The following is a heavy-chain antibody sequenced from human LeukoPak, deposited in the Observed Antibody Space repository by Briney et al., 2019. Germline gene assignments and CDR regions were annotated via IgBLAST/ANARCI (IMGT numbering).Heavy chain of an antibody. D-gene: IGHD1-1*01. CDR1: GFTFSSYA. CDR3: ARRSSGTTPVDY. Sequence: GGSLRLSCAASGFTFSSYAMTWVRQAPGKGLKWVSTISGSGGSTYYADSVKGRFTISRDNSKNTLYLQMNSLRAEDTAVYYCARRSSGTTPVDYWGQGTLVTVSS. V-gene: IGHV3-23*01. CDR2: ISGSGGST. J-gene: IGHJ4*02.